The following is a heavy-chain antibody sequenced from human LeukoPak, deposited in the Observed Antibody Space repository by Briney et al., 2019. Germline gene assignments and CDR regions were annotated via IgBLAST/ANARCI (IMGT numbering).Heavy chain of an antibody. CDR1: GGAFSGYY. V-gene: IGHV4-34*01. D-gene: IGHD3-22*01. CDR3: ARDAKSYYDSSAYSEFDY. J-gene: IGHJ4*02. CDR2: INHRGST. Sequence: SETLSLTCVVYGGAFSGYYWSWIRQPPGKGLEWIGEINHRGSTNYNPSLKSRVSISVDTSKNQFSLKLNSVTAADTAVYYCARDAKSYYDSSAYSEFDYWGQGTLVTVSS.